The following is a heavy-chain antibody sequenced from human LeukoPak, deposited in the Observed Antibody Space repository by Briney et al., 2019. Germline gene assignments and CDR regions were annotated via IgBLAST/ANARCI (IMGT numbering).Heavy chain of an antibody. Sequence: SVKVSCKASGFTFSNYDINWVRQAPGQGLEWLGRIIPILGIANYAQKFQGRVTITADKSTSTAYMELNSLRSEDTAVYYCAREAYSSTYWGQGTLVTVSS. V-gene: IGHV1-69*04. CDR2: IIPILGIA. D-gene: IGHD2-2*01. CDR3: AREAYSSTY. J-gene: IGHJ4*02. CDR1: GFTFSNYD.